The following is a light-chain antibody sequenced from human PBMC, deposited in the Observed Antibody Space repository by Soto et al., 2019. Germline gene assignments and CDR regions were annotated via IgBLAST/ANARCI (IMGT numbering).Light chain of an antibody. CDR1: QNVNTY. Sequence: EIVLTQSPATLSLSPGERATLSCRASQNVNTYLAWYQQKPGQAPRLLMYDASNRATGIPARFSGSGPGTDFTLTISSLEPEDFAVYYCQQRSYWPPWPFGQGTKVEIK. CDR2: DAS. V-gene: IGKV3-11*01. J-gene: IGKJ1*01. CDR3: QQRSYWPPWP.